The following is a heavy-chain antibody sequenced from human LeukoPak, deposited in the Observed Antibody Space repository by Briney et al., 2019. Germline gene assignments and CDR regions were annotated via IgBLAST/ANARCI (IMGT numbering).Heavy chain of an antibody. CDR1: GGSFSGYY. CDR3: ARGGFGGWYY. V-gene: IGHV4-34*01. CDR2: INHSGST. D-gene: IGHD6-19*01. J-gene: IGHJ4*02. Sequence: SETLSLTCAVYGGSFSGYYWSWIRQPPGKGQEWIGEINHSGSTNYNPSLKSRVTISVDTSKNQFSLKLSSVTAADTAVYYCARGGFGGWYYWGQGTLVTVSS.